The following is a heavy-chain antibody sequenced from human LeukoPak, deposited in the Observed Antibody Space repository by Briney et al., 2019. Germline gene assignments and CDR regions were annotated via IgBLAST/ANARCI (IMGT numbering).Heavy chain of an antibody. CDR1: GFAFSSYA. Sequence: GGSLRLSCAASGFAFSSYAMHWVRQAPGKGLEWVAVISYDGSNKYYADSVKGRFTISRDNSKNTLYLQMNSLRAEDTAVYYCARELRYFDWLLPNYYYYGMDVWGQGTTVTVSS. J-gene: IGHJ6*02. D-gene: IGHD3-9*01. CDR2: ISYDGSNK. V-gene: IGHV3-30-3*01. CDR3: ARELRYFDWLLPNYYYYGMDV.